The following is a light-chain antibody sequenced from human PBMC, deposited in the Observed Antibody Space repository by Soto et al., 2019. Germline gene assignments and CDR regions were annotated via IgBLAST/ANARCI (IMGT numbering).Light chain of an antibody. CDR3: GSYTTSSTYV. CDR1: SSDVGGYNY. V-gene: IGLV2-14*01. Sequence: QSALTQPASVSGSPGQSITISCTGTSSDVGGYNYVSWYQQHPGKAPKLMISDVSNRPSGVSNRFSGSKSGNTASLTISGLQTEDEADYYCGSYTTSSTYVFGTGTKLTVL. J-gene: IGLJ1*01. CDR2: DVS.